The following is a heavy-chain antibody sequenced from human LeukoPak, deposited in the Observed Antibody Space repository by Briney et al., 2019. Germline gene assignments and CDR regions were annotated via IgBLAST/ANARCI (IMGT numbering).Heavy chain of an antibody. V-gene: IGHV3-64D*06. CDR1: GFTFSSYT. CDR3: AKGGQYSSSSNFDY. D-gene: IGHD6-6*01. Sequence: GGSLRLSCSASGFTFSSYTMHWVRQAPGKGLQYVSGINGDGGSISYTESVKGRFTISRDNSKSTLFLQMSSLRVEDTAVYYCAKGGQYSSSSNFDYWGQGTLVTVSS. J-gene: IGHJ4*02. CDR2: INGDGGSI.